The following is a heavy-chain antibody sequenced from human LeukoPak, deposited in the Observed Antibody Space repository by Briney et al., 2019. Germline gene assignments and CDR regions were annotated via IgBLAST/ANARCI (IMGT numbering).Heavy chain of an antibody. V-gene: IGHV4-39*01. D-gene: IGHD3-3*01. CDR1: GGSISSSSYY. J-gene: IGHJ4*02. Sequence: SETLCLTCTASGGSISSSSYYWGWIRQPPGQGLEWIGSIYYSGSTYYNPSLKSRTILSVDTSKNQFYLKLSSVTAADTAVYYCARRSGITIFGVVTHYFDYWGQGTLVTVSS. CDR3: ARRSGITIFGVVTHYFDY. CDR2: IYYSGST.